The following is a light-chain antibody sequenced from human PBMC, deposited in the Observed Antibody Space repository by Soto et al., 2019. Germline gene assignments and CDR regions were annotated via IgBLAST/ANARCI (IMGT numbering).Light chain of an antibody. Sequence: EIVMTQSPATLSVSPGERATLSCRASQSVSSNLAWYQQKPGQAPRLLIYSTSTSATGIPARFRGSRSGAEFTLTISSLQSEDVVVYYCQQYNYWPLTFGQGTRLEIK. CDR2: STS. CDR1: QSVSSN. J-gene: IGKJ5*01. CDR3: QQYNYWPLT. V-gene: IGKV3-15*01.